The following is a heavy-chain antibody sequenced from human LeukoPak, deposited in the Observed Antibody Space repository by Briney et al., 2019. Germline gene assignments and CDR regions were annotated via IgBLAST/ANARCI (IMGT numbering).Heavy chain of an antibody. V-gene: IGHV3-30-3*01. CDR3: ASGGFSYYFDY. Sequence: GGSLRLSCAASGFTFSSYAMHWVRQAPGKGLEWVAVISYDGSNKYYADSVKGRFTISRDNSKNTLYLQMNSLRAEDTAVYYCASGGFSYYFDYWGQGTLVTVSS. CDR2: ISYDGSNK. CDR1: GFTFSSYA. J-gene: IGHJ4*02. D-gene: IGHD3-16*01.